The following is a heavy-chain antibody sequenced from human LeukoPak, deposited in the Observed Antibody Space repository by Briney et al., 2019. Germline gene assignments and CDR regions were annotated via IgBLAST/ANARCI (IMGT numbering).Heavy chain of an antibody. CDR2: ISAYNGNT. Sequence: ASVKVSCKASGYTFTSYGISWVRQAPGQGLEWMGWISAYNGNTNYAQKLQGRVTMTTDTSTSTAYMELRSLRSEDTAVYYCAKTKGSGTYFDYHYYMDVWGKGTTVTISS. CDR1: GYTFTSYG. CDR3: AKTKGSGTYFDYHYYMDV. V-gene: IGHV1-18*01. J-gene: IGHJ6*03. D-gene: IGHD1-26*01.